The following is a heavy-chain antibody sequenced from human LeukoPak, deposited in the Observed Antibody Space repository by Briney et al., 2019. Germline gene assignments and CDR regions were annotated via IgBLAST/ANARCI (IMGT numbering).Heavy chain of an antibody. CDR3: ARGRHYDFWSGYYFDY. CDR1: GGSISSGSYY. Sequence: SETLSLTCTVSGGSISSGSYYWSWIRQPAGKGLEWIGRIYTSGSTNYNPSLKSRVTISVDTSKNQFSLKLSSVTAADTAVYYCARGRHYDFWSGYYFDYWGQGTLVTVSS. D-gene: IGHD3-3*01. CDR2: IYTSGST. J-gene: IGHJ4*02. V-gene: IGHV4-61*02.